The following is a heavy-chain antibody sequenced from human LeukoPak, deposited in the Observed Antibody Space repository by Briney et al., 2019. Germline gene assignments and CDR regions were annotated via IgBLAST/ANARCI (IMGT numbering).Heavy chain of an antibody. D-gene: IGHD3-10*01. J-gene: IGHJ4*02. V-gene: IGHV3-23*01. CDR2: TSGSGGST. CDR1: GFTFSSYA. CDR3: AKGSSGLFDY. Sequence: GGSLRLSCAASGFTFSSYAMSWVRQAPGKGLEWVSATSGSGGSTYYADSAKGRFTISRDNSKNTLYLQMNSLRAEDTAVYYCAKGSSGLFDYWGQGALVTVSS.